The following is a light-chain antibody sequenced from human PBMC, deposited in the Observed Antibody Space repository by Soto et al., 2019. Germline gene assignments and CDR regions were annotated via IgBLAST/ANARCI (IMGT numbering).Light chain of an antibody. CDR3: TSYASSSTYV. CDR2: EVS. CDR1: GSDVGGYNY. Sequence: QSALTQPASVSGSPGQSITISCTGTGSDVGGYNYVSWYQQHPGKAPKLMIYEVSNRPSGVSVRFSASKSGNTASLTISGLQAEDEADYYCTSYASSSTYVFGTGTKVTVL. J-gene: IGLJ1*01. V-gene: IGLV2-14*01.